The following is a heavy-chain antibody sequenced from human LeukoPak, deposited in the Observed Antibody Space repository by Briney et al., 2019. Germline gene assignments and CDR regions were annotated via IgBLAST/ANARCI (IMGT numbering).Heavy chain of an antibody. Sequence: SETLSLTCTVSGGSISNYYWSWIRQPAGKGLEWIGRIYTSGSTTYNPSLKSRVTMSADTSKNQFSLKLSSVTAADTAVYYSAREAGLYSGYDNNWFDPWGQGTLVTVSS. J-gene: IGHJ5*02. V-gene: IGHV4-4*07. CDR2: IYTSGST. D-gene: IGHD5-12*01. CDR1: GGSISNYY. CDR3: AREAGLYSGYDNNWFDP.